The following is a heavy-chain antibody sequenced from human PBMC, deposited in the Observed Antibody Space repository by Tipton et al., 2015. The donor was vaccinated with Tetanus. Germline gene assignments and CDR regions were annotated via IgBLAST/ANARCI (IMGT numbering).Heavy chain of an antibody. J-gene: IGHJ3*02. CDR3: ARDELFFSGGEDHAAFDI. CDR2: IYYSGST. V-gene: IGHV4-31*01. D-gene: IGHD3-10*01. Sequence: TLSLICTVSGASFRNDGYYWSWVRQHPGRGLEWIGYIYYSGSTYYNPSLKSPVTISVDTSKNQFSLTVSSVTAADTAVYYCARDELFFSGGEDHAAFDIWGQGTLVTVSS. CDR1: GASFRNDGYY.